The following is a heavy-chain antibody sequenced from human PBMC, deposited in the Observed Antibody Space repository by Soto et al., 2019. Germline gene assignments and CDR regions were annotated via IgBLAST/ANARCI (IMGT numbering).Heavy chain of an antibody. V-gene: IGHV1-69*04. CDR1: GCTFSSYT. J-gene: IGHJ4*02. Sequence: SVKVSCKASGCTFSSYTISWVRQAPGQGLEWMGRIIPILGIANYAQKFQGRVTITADKSTSTAYMELSSLRSEDTAVYYCARDLKNYYDSSGYPDYWGQGTLVTVSS. CDR3: ARDLKNYYDSSGYPDY. CDR2: IIPILGIA. D-gene: IGHD3-22*01.